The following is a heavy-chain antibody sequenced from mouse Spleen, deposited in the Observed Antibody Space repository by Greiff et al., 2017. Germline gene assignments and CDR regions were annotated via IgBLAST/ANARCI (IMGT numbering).Heavy chain of an antibody. D-gene: IGHD1-1*01. CDR1: GYTFTDYY. CDR3: ARVGYYYGSVPDY. CDR2: INPNNGGT. Sequence: EVQLQQSGPELVKPGASVKISCKASGYTFTDYYMNWVKQSHGKSLEWIGDINPNNGGTSYNQKFKGKATLTVDKSSSTAYMELRSLTSEDSAVYYCARVGYYYGSVPDYWGQGTTLTVST. V-gene: IGHV1-26*01. J-gene: IGHJ2*01.